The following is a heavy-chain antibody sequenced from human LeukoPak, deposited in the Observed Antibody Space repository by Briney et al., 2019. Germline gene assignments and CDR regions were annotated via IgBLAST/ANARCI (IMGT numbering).Heavy chain of an antibody. CDR3: ARDTGIAAETPLYYYYYYMDV. Sequence: GASVKVSCKASGYTFTSYYMHWVRQAPGQGLEWMGWINPNSGGTNYAQKFQGRVTMTRDTSISTAYMELSRLRSDDTAVYYCARDTGIAAETPLYYYYYYMDVWGKGTTVTISS. V-gene: IGHV1-2*02. CDR2: INPNSGGT. J-gene: IGHJ6*03. CDR1: GYTFTSYY. D-gene: IGHD6-13*01.